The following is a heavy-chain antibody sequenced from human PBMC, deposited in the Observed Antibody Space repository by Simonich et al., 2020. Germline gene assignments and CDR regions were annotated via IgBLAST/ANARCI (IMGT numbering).Heavy chain of an antibody. V-gene: IGHV4-34*01. CDR2: INHSGST. J-gene: IGHJ3*02. Sequence: QVQLQQWGAGLLKPSETLSLTCAVYGGSFGGYYWSWIRPPPGKGLEWIGEINHSGSTNYNPSLKSRVTISVDTSKNQFSLKLSSVTAADTAVYYCARPLGIVWAFDIWGQGTMVTVSS. CDR1: GGSFGGYY. CDR3: ARPLGIVWAFDI. D-gene: IGHD3-16*01.